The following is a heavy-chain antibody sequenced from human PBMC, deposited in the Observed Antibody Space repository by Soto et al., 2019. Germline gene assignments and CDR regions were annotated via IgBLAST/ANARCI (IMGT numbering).Heavy chain of an antibody. Sequence: SETLSLTCSVPGADINTYSWTWNRQPAGKGLEWIGRIYTSASINYNPSLKGRVTLSVGTSTNQVSLRQASVTAADTAIYYCARDREAGYNFYYGMDVWGQGTTVTVSS. V-gene: IGHV4-4*07. CDR3: ARDREAGYNFYYGMDV. CDR2: IYTSASI. J-gene: IGHJ6*02. D-gene: IGHD6-19*01. CDR1: GADINTYS.